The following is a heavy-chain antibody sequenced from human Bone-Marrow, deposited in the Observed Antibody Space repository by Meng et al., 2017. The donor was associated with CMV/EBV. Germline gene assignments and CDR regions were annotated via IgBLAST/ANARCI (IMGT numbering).Heavy chain of an antibody. D-gene: IGHD6-13*01. J-gene: IGHJ4*02. Sequence: FTFSSYWMHWVRQAPGKGLEWVAVIWYDGSNKYYADSVKGRFTISRGNSKNTLYLQMNSLRAEDTAVYYCARDGWSLGIAAAGFDYWGQGTLVTVSS. CDR1: FTFSSYW. CDR2: IWYDGSNK. V-gene: IGHV3-33*01. CDR3: ARDGWSLGIAAAGFDY.